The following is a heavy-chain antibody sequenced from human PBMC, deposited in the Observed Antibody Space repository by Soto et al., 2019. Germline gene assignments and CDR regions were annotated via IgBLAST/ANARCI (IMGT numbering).Heavy chain of an antibody. J-gene: IGHJ6*03. D-gene: IGHD3-10*01. V-gene: IGHV4-59*01. CDR2: IYYSGST. CDR3: ARKSRTIGYYYYYMDV. Sequence: SETLSLTCTVSGGSISSYYWSWIRQPPGKGLEWIGYIYYSGSTNYNPSLKSRVTISVDTSKNQFSLKLSSVTAADTAVYYCARKSRTIGYYYYYMDVWDKGTTVTVSS. CDR1: GGSISSYY.